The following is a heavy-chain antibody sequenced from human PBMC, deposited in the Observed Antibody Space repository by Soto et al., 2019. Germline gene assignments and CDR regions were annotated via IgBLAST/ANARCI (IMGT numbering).Heavy chain of an antibody. CDR2: INPSGGST. V-gene: IGHV1-46*01. CDR3: ARTNIRGYSGYDSTPSGGRTYYYYYGMDV. D-gene: IGHD5-12*01. Sequence: AASVKVSCKASGYTFTSYYMHWVRQAPGQGLEWMGIINPSGGSTSYAQKFQGGVTMTRDTSTSTVYMELSSLRSEDTAVYYCARTNIRGYSGYDSTPSGGRTYYYYYGMDVWGQGTTVTVSS. J-gene: IGHJ6*02. CDR1: GYTFTSYY.